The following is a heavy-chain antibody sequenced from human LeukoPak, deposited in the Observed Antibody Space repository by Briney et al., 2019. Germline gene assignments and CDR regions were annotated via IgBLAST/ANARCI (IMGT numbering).Heavy chain of an antibody. CDR2: ISGSGGST. V-gene: IGHV3-23*01. J-gene: IGHJ4*02. CDR3: ARSRHYYDSSGNAHLGY. D-gene: IGHD3-22*01. CDR1: GFTFSSYA. Sequence: PGGSLRLSCAASGFTFSSYAMSWVRQAPGKGLEWVSGISGSGGSTNYADSVKGRFTISRDNSKNTLYLQMNSLRADDTAVYYCARSRHYYDSSGNAHLGYWGQGTLVTVSS.